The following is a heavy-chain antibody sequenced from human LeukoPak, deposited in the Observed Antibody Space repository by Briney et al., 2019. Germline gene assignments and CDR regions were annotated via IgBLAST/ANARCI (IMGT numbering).Heavy chain of an antibody. Sequence: ASVKVSCKASGGTFSSYAISWVRQATGQGLEWMGWMNPNSGNTGYAQKFQGRVTMTRNTSISTAYMELSSLRSEDTAVYYCARGVNLIKGIAVANVDYWGQGTLVTVSS. J-gene: IGHJ4*02. CDR1: GGTFSSYA. V-gene: IGHV1-8*02. CDR2: MNPNSGNT. CDR3: ARGVNLIKGIAVANVDY. D-gene: IGHD6-19*01.